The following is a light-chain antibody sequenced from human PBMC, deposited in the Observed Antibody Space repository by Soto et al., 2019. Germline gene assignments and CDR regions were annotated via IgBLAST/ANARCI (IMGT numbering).Light chain of an antibody. V-gene: IGKV3-20*01. Sequence: EIVLTQSPGTLSLSPFDRSTLSFRASQSVSSYLAWYQQKPGQAPRLLIYGASTRATGIPARFSGSGSGTDFTLTISRLEPEDFAVYYCQQYHWAPDTFGQGTRLEIK. J-gene: IGKJ5*01. CDR1: QSVSSY. CDR3: QQYHWAPDT. CDR2: GAS.